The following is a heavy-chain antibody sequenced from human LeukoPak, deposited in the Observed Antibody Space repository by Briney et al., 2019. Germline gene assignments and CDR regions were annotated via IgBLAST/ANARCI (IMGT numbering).Heavy chain of an antibody. V-gene: IGHV4-39*01. CDR1: GGSISSSSYY. CDR3: AVDCTNGVCYVDN. CDR2: IYYSGST. J-gene: IGHJ4*02. D-gene: IGHD2-8*01. Sequence: SETLSLTCTVSGGSISSSSYYWGWIRQPPGKGLEWIGSIYYSGSTYYNPSLKSRVTISVDTSKNQFSLKLSSVTAADTAVYYRAVDCTNGVCYVDNWGQGTLVTVSS.